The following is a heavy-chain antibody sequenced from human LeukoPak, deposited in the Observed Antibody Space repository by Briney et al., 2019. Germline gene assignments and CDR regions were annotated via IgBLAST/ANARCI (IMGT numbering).Heavy chain of an antibody. J-gene: IGHJ4*02. Sequence: ASVKVSCKAFGYTFTSNYMHWVRQAPGQGPEWMGVISPSGGSTTYAQKLQGRVTMTTDTSTSTAYMELRSLRSDDTAVYYCARDLKRGYSSGRYSWGTGSSNDYWGQGTLVTVSS. CDR3: ARDLKRGYSSGRYSWGTGSSNDY. D-gene: IGHD6-19*01. CDR1: GYTFTSNY. CDR2: ISPSGGST. V-gene: IGHV1-46*01.